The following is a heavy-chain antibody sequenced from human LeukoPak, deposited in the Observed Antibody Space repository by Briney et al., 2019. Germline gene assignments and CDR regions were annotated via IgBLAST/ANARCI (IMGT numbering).Heavy chain of an antibody. J-gene: IGHJ6*04. CDR3: ARGPSIAAAGTTYYYYGMDV. CDR1: GYTFTGYY. D-gene: IGHD6-13*01. V-gene: IGHV1-2*04. Sequence: ASVTVSCKASGYTFTGYYMHWVRQAPGQGLEWMGWINPNSGGTNYAQKFQGWVTMTRDTSISTAYIELSRLRSDDTAVYYCARGPSIAAAGTTYYYYGMDVWGKGTTVTVSS. CDR2: INPNSGGT.